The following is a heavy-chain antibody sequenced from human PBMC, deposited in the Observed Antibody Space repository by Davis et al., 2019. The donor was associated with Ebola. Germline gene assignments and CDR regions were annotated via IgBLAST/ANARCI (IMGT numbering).Heavy chain of an antibody. J-gene: IGHJ4*02. CDR2: ISSSSSTI. CDR1: GFTFSSYS. Sequence: GESLKISCAASGFTFSSYSMNWVRQAPGKGLEWVSYISSSSSTISYADSVKGRFTISRDNAKNSLYLQMNSLRAEDTAVYYCARNDYADYWGQGTLVTVSS. CDR3: ARNDYADY. V-gene: IGHV3-48*04.